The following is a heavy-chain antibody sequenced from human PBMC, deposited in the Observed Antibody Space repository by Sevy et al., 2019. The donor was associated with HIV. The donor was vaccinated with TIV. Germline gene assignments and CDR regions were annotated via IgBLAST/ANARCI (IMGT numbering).Heavy chain of an antibody. J-gene: IGHJ4*02. D-gene: IGHD3-10*02. V-gene: IGHV3-30*02. CDR2: IWYDGTDT. CDR1: GFIFSDYG. CDR3: TKNTAAADVGGFDY. Sequence: GESLKISCTASGFIFSDYGMHWVRQAPGKGVDWVAFIWYDGTDTYYADSVKGRFTISRDNSGKKLFLQRNSLRPEDTAFYYSTKNTAAADVGGFDYWGRGTMVTVSS.